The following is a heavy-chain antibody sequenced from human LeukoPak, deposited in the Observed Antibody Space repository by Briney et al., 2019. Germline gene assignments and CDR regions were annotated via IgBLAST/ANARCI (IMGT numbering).Heavy chain of an antibody. V-gene: IGHV4-61*01. CDR3: ARDRRGRDGYNRGSYGMDV. CDR1: GSSITSVSY. Sequence: SETLSLTCSVSGSSITSVSYWAWIRQPPGKGLEWIGYIYYSGSTNYNPSLKSRVTISVDTSKNQFSLKLSSVTAADTAVYYCARDRRGRDGYNRGSYGMDVWGQGTTVTVSS. D-gene: IGHD5-24*01. CDR2: IYYSGST. J-gene: IGHJ6*02.